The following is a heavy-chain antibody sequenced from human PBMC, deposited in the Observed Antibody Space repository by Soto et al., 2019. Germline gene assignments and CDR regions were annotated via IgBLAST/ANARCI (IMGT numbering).Heavy chain of an antibody. D-gene: IGHD5-18*01. CDR1: LFIIRRYA. CDR2: ISGSGGST. V-gene: IGHV3-23*01. Sequence: LRVSAATSLFIIRRYAMSLVRQSPGKGLEWVSAISGSGGSTYYADSVKGRFTISRDNSKNTLYLQMNSLRAEDTAVYYCAKAVRGYSYGLYYFDYWGQGTLVTVSS. CDR3: AKAVRGYSYGLYYFDY. J-gene: IGHJ4*02.